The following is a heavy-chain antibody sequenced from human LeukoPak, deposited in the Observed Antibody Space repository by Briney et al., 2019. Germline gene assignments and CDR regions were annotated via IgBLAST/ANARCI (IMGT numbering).Heavy chain of an antibody. Sequence: GGSLRLSCAASGFTFSDYAMSWVRQPPGKGLEWVSGISATGGSTNYADSVKGRFTISRDNSKNTLYLQMNSLRAEDTAVYYCAKGGIVVAVDYWGQGTLVTVSS. D-gene: IGHD6-19*01. CDR1: GFTFSDYA. CDR3: AKGGIVVAVDY. CDR2: ISATGGST. V-gene: IGHV3-23*01. J-gene: IGHJ4*02.